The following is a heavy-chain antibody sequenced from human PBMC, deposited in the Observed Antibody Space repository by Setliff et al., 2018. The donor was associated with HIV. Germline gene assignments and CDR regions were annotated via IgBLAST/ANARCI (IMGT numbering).Heavy chain of an antibody. Sequence: PSETLSLTCTVSGASIRSHYWSWIRQPPGKRLEWIGNIYYSESTNYNPSLKSRVTISVDTSRNQFSLRLNSVTAADTAVYYCARERLSRLGFDYWGQGTLVTVSS. D-gene: IGHD1-1*01. J-gene: IGHJ4*02. V-gene: IGHV4-59*11. CDR3: ARERLSRLGFDY. CDR2: IYYSEST. CDR1: GASIRSHY.